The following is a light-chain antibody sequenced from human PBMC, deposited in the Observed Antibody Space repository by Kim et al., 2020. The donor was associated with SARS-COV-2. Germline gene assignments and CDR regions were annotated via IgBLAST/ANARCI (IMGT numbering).Light chain of an antibody. CDR3: QQYDELWT. J-gene: IGKJ1*01. V-gene: IGKV1-33*01. CDR1: QDIKTY. CDR2: DAS. Sequence: DIQMTQSPSSLSASVGDRVTITCQASQDIKTYLNWHQQKPGAAPKLLIYDASNLEAGVPSRFSGSGSGTVFTFTISSLQPEDFATYYCQQYDELWTIGQGTKVDIK.